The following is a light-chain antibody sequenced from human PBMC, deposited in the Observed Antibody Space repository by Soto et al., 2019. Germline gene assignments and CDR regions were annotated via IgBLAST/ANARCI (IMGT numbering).Light chain of an antibody. V-gene: IGKV1-6*01. CDR2: AAS. CDR3: LQANNSWT. Sequence: AIQMTQSPSSLSATVGDRVTITCRASQGIRNDLGWYQQKPGKAPKLLIYAASSLQSGVPSRFSGSGSGTDFTLTISSLQPEDFATYYCLQANNSWTFGQGTKADIK. CDR1: QGIRND. J-gene: IGKJ1*01.